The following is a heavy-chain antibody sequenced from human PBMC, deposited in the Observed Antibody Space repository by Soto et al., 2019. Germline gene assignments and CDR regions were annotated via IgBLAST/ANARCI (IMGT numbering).Heavy chain of an antibody. J-gene: IGHJ4*02. V-gene: IGHV1-69*01. CDR2: IIPIFGTA. D-gene: IGHD3-10*01. CDR3: ARVSDGSGSYYNGPFDY. Sequence: QVQLVQSGAEVKKPGSSVKVSCKASGGTFSSYAISWVRQAPGEGLEWMGGIIPIFGTANYAQKFQGRVTITADESTSTAYKELSSLRSEDTAVYYCARVSDGSGSYYNGPFDYWGQGTLVTVSS. CDR1: GGTFSSYA.